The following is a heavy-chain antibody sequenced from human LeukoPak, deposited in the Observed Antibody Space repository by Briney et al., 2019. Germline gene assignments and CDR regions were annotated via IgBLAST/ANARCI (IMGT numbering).Heavy chain of an antibody. CDR2: IRSKAYGGTT. J-gene: IGHJ5*02. V-gene: IGHV3-49*04. CDR3: TRDRILWFGELLGWFDP. CDR1: GFTFGNYA. Sequence: PGGSLRLSCTASGFTFGNYAMSWVRQAPGKGPEWVGFIRSKAYGGTTEYGVSVKGRFTISRDDSKSIAYLQMNSLKTEDTAVYYCTRDRILWFGELLGWFDPWGQGTLVTVSS. D-gene: IGHD3-10*01.